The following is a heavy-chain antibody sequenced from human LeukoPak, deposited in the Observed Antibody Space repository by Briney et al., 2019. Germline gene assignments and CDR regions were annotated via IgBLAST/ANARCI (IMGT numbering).Heavy chain of an antibody. CDR2: IDGSSATI. D-gene: IGHD5-24*01. V-gene: IGHV3-48*04. CDR3: ATYGRDGYKGFY. J-gene: IGHJ4*02. CDR1: GFTFNKYS. Sequence: GGSLRLSCAASGFTFNKYSMSWVCQAPGKGLEWISYIDGSSATIYYADSVKGRFTTSRDNTKNSVYLHMNSLRAEDTAMYYCATYGRDGYKGFYWGQGTLVTVSS.